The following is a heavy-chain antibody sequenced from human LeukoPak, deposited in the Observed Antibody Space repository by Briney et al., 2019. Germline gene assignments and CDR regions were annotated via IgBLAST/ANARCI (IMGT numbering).Heavy chain of an antibody. CDR2: INHSGST. V-gene: IGHV4-39*07. J-gene: IGHJ5*02. CDR1: GGSISSSSYY. D-gene: IGHD6-13*01. Sequence: PSETLSLTCTVSGGSISSSSYYWGWIRQPPGKGLEWIVEINHSGSTNYNPSLKSRVTISVDTSKTQFSLKLSSVTAADTAVYYCARVPLRIAAAGTGWFDPWGQGTLVTVSS. CDR3: ARVPLRIAAAGTGWFDP.